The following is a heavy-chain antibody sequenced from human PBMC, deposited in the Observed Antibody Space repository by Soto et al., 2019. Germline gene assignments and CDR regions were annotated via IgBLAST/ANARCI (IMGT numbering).Heavy chain of an antibody. CDR3: ARDVDYDDNGFDY. J-gene: IGHJ4*02. CDR1: GFTFSNYG. Sequence: QVHLVESGGGVVQPGRSLRLSCAVSGFTFSNYGMHWVRQAPGKGLEWVAVIPDDGSYQYYADSVKGRFSISRDNSKNTLYLQMNSLRAEDTALYYCARDVDYDDNGFDYWGQGTLVTVSS. CDR2: IPDDGSYQ. D-gene: IGHD4-17*01. V-gene: IGHV3-33*01.